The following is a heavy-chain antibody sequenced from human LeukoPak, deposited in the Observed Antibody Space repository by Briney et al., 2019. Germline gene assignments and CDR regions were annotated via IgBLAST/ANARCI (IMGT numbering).Heavy chain of an antibody. CDR1: GFTFDDYA. CDR3: AKGGGSSGSLHAFDI. D-gene: IGHD6-13*01. J-gene: IGHJ3*02. Sequence: PGGSLRLSCAASGFTFDDYAMHWVRQAPGKGLEWVSGISWNSGSIGYADSVKGRFTISRDNAKNSLYLQMNSLRAEDAALYYCAKGGGSSGSLHAFDIWGQGTMVTVSS. V-gene: IGHV3-9*01. CDR2: ISWNSGSI.